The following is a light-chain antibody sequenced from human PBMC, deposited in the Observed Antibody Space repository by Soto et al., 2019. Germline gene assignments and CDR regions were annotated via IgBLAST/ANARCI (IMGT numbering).Light chain of an antibody. V-gene: IGKV1-27*01. J-gene: IGKJ3*01. CDR1: QDISNH. Sequence: DIQMTQSPSSLSASVGDRVTIICRASQDISNHLAWYQQKPGTVPKLLIYAAFALQSGVPSRFSGSVSGTDFTLTISSLQPEDVATYYCQKYNSAPLTFGPGTKVDIK. CDR2: AAF. CDR3: QKYNSAPLT.